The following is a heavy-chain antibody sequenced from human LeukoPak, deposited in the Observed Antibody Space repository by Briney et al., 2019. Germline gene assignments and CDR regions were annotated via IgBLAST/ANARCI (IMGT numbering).Heavy chain of an antibody. CDR1: GYTFTYYI. J-gene: IGHJ4*02. Sequence: ASVKVSCKTSGYTFTYYIIRWVRQAPGQGLEWMGWINPKNGGTSYAPNFQGRVTMTTYPSINTASMELTRLKSDDTAFYYCSKAIPRDCHETSCHEDNWRQGHLVTVSS. CDR2: INPKNGGT. V-gene: IGHV1-2*02. D-gene: IGHD2-2*01. CDR3: SKAIPRDCHETSCHEDN.